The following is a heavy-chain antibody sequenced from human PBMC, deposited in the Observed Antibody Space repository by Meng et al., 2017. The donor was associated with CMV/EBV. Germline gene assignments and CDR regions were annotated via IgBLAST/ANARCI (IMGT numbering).Heavy chain of an antibody. CDR1: GLTFSSHS. CDR3: ARDDDESHYYYYGMDV. Sequence: GESLKISCAASGLTFSSHSMNRVRQAPGKGLEWVSSISSSSSYIYYADSVKGRFTISRDNAKNSLYLQMNSLRAEDTAVYYCARDDDESHYYYYGMDVWGQGTTVTVSS. V-gene: IGHV3-21*01. CDR2: ISSSSSYI. J-gene: IGHJ6*02.